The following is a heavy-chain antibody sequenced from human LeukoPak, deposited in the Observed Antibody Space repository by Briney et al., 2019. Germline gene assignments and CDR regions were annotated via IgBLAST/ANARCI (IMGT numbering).Heavy chain of an antibody. Sequence: ASVKVSCKASGYTFTGYYMHWVQQAPGQGLEWMGWINPNSGGTNYAQKFQGRVTMTRDTSISTAYMELSRLRSDDTAVYYCARGMGAYDFWSGYSVYYDHWGQGTLVTVSS. V-gene: IGHV1-2*02. CDR2: INPNSGGT. J-gene: IGHJ4*02. CDR1: GYTFTGYY. CDR3: ARGMGAYDFWSGYSVYYDH. D-gene: IGHD3-3*01.